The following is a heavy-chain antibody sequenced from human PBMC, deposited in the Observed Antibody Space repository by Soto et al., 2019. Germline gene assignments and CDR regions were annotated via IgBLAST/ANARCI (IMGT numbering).Heavy chain of an antibody. Sequence: PSQTLSLTCAISGDSVSSNSAAWNWIRQSPSRGLEWLGRTYYRSKWYNDYAVSVKSRITINPDTSKNQFSLQLNSVTPEDTAVYYCARDLAVAGFPYTWFYPWGQGTLVTVSS. D-gene: IGHD6-19*01. CDR2: TYYRSKWYN. V-gene: IGHV6-1*01. CDR1: GDSVSSNSAA. CDR3: ARDLAVAGFPYTWFYP. J-gene: IGHJ5*02.